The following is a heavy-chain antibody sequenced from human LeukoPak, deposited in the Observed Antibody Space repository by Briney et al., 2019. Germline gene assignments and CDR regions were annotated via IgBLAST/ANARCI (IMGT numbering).Heavy chain of an antibody. CDR2: IYYSGST. CDR1: GGSISSSSYY. J-gene: IGHJ5*02. V-gene: IGHV4-39*01. D-gene: IGHD2-2*01. Sequence: QSSETLSLTCTVSGGSISSSSYYWGWIRQPPGKGLEWIGSIYYSGSTYYNPSLKSRVSLSVDTSKNQFSLKLSSVTAADTAVYYCARQDADCSSTSCYLDWFDPWGQGTLVTVSS. CDR3: ARQDADCSSTSCYLDWFDP.